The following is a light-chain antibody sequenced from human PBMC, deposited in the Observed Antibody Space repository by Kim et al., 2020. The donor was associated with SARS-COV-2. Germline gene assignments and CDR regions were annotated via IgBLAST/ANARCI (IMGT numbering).Light chain of an antibody. CDR2: TAS. CDR3: QQYGSSPRT. CDR1: QSVRSNY. Sequence: PGERATLSCRASQSVRSNYLAWYQQKPGQAPRLLIYTASNRASGIPDRFSGSGSGTDFTLTISRLEPEDFAVYFCQQYGSSPRTFGQGTKVDIK. J-gene: IGKJ1*01. V-gene: IGKV3-20*01.